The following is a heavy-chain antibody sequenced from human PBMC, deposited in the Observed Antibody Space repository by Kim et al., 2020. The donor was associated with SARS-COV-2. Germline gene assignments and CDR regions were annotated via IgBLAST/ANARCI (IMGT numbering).Heavy chain of an antibody. J-gene: IGHJ6*02. D-gene: IGHD3-10*01. V-gene: IGHV5-51*01. CDR2: IHPADSDR. Sequence: GASLKISCKASGYTFTNYWIGWVRQMPGKGLEWMGIIHPADSDRRYSPSFQGQVTISVDKSISTAYLQWNSLKASDTAIYFCARPISLVRGVLVTFYGMDVWGQGTTVTVSS. CDR3: ARPISLVRGVLVTFYGMDV. CDR1: GYTFTNYW.